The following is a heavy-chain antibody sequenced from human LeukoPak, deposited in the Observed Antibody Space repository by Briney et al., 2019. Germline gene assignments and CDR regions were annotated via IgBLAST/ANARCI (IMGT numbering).Heavy chain of an antibody. CDR1: GGSISSYY. V-gene: IGHV4-59*01. J-gene: IGHJ4*02. Sequence: SETLSLTCTVSGGSISSYYWSWIRQPPGKGLEWIGYIYYSGSTNYNPSPKSRVTISVDTSKNQFSLKLSSVTAADTAVYYCARGTTRTTVTTYVRGLGFDYWGQGTLVTVSS. CDR2: IYYSGST. D-gene: IGHD4-17*01. CDR3: ARGTTRTTVTTYVRGLGFDY.